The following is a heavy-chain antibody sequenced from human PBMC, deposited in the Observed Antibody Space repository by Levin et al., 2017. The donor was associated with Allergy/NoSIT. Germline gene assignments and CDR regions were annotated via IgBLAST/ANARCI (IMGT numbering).Heavy chain of an antibody. CDR2: INHSGST. D-gene: IGHD6-13*01. J-gene: IGHJ6*02. Sequence: PSQTLSLTCAVYGGSFSGYYWSWIRQPPGKGLEWIGEINHSGSTNYNPSLKSRVTISVDTSKNQFSLKLSSVTAADTAVYYCARAPRIAAAAILRYYMDVWGQGTTVTVSS. CDR1: GGSFSGYY. V-gene: IGHV4-34*01. CDR3: ARAPRIAAAAILRYYMDV.